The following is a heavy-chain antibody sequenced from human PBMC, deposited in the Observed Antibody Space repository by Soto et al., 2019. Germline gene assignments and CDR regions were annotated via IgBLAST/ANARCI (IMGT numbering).Heavy chain of an antibody. V-gene: IGHV4-4*02. D-gene: IGHD1-26*01. CDR3: ATRGIVGPIY. CDR1: DGSINNGDW. Sequence: QVQLQESGTGLVEPSGTLSLTCNVYDGSINNGDWCSWVRQPPGKGLEWIGEVYHNGNTNYNASLKSRVTVSVDKSRNQFSLRLTSVTPADTAVYYCATRGIVGPIYWGHGTLVTVSS. J-gene: IGHJ4*01. CDR2: VYHNGNT.